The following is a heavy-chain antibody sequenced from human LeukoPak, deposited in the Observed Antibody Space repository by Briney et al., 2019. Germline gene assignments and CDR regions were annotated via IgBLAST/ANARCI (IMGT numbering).Heavy chain of an antibody. D-gene: IGHD2-2*01. Sequence: SETLSLTCAVYGVSFSGYYWSWIRQPPGKGLEWIGYIYHSGSTYYNPSLKSRVTISVDRSKNQFSLKLSSVTAADTAVYYCARYCSSTSCYQLGFDPWGQGTLVTVSS. V-gene: IGHV4-30-2*01. CDR3: ARYCSSTSCYQLGFDP. J-gene: IGHJ5*02. CDR1: GVSFSGYY. CDR2: IYHSGST.